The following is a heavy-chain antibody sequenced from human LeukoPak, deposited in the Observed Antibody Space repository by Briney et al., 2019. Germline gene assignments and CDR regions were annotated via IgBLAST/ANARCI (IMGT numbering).Heavy chain of an antibody. D-gene: IGHD1-20*01. CDR3: AGGNWKSYNWFDP. Sequence: PSQTLSLTCTVSGGSISSGDYYWSWIRQHPGKGLEWIGYIYYSGSTYHNPSLKSRVTISVDTSKNQFSLRLSSVTAADTAVYYCAGGNWKSYNWFDPWGQGTLVTVSS. J-gene: IGHJ5*02. CDR1: GGSISSGDYY. CDR2: IYYSGST. V-gene: IGHV4-31*03.